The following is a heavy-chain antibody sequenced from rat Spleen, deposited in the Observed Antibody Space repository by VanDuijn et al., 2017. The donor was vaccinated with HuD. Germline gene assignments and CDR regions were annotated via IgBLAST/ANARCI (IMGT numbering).Heavy chain of an antibody. Sequence: EVQLVESGGGLVQPGRSLKLSCVASGFTFTYYWMTWIRQAPGKGLEWVASISTGGVNTYYRDSVKGRFTISRDNAKNTLYLQMDSLRSEDTATFYCARRDSSSFDYWGQGVMVTVSS. CDR2: ISTGGVNT. CDR1: GFTFTYYW. J-gene: IGHJ2*01. D-gene: IGHD1-8*01. V-gene: IGHV5-31*01. CDR3: ARRDSSSFDY.